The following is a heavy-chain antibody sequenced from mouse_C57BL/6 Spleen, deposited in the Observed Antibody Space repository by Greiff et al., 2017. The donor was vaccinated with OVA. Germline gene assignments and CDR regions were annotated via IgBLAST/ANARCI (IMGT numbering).Heavy chain of an antibody. D-gene: IGHD1-1*01. Sequence: QVQLQQPGTELVKPGASVKLSCKASGYTFTSYWITWVKQRPGQGLEWIGDIYPGSGSTNYNEKFKSKATLTVDTSSSTAYMQLSSLTSEDSAVYYCATYGSSYGAMDYWGQGTSVTVSS. CDR3: ATYGSSYGAMDY. CDR1: GYTFTSYW. V-gene: IGHV1-55*01. J-gene: IGHJ4*01. CDR2: IYPGSGST.